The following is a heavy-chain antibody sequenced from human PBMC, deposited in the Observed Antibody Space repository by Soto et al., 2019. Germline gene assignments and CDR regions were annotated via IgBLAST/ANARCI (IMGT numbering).Heavy chain of an antibody. D-gene: IGHD2-15*01. CDR2: IYPGDSES. V-gene: IGHV5-51*01. CDR1: GYTFISYW. CDR3: ARTTAPYGGNRGYYYYGMDV. J-gene: IGHJ6*02. Sequence: ESLTISCKGSGYTFISYWIGWVRQMPGKGLEWMGIIYPGDSESRYSPSFQGQVTISADKSISTAYLQWSSLKASDTAMYYCARTTAPYGGNRGYYYYGMDVWGQGTTVTVSS.